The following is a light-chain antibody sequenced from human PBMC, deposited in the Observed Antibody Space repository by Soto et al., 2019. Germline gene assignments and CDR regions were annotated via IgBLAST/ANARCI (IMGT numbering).Light chain of an antibody. CDR2: AES. CDR3: QNYKSAPWA. V-gene: IGKV1-27*01. CDR1: QDISNY. Sequence: DIQMTQSPSSLSASVGDRVTITCRASQDISNYVAWYQQKPGKVPKLLIYAESTLQSGVPSRFGGRGSGTDFTLTISSLQSEDVATYYCQNYKSAPWAFGQGTKVDI. J-gene: IGKJ1*01.